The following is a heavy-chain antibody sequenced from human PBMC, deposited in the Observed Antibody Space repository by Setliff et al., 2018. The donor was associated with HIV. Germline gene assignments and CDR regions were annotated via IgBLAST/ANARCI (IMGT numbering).Heavy chain of an antibody. J-gene: IGHJ4*02. V-gene: IGHV4-34*01. CDR1: GGSFSGYF. CDR3: TRVRDHYDSGTYYRPLYFFDT. CDR2: INHNRKT. Sequence: PSETLSLTCAVYGGSFSGYFWSWVRQSPGKELEWIGEINHNRKTNYNPSLKSRVTISIDRSKNQFSLKLNSVIAADTAVYYCTRVRDHYDSGTYYRPLYFFDTWGQGTLVTVSS. D-gene: IGHD3-10*01.